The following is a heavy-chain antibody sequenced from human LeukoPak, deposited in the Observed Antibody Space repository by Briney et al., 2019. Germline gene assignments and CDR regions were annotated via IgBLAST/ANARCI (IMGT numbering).Heavy chain of an antibody. J-gene: IGHJ4*02. Sequence: SVTVSCTASGGTFSKYAISWVRQAPGQGLEWMGRFIPILGIADYAQKFRGRVTMTADKTTSTAYMELSSLRSEDTAVFYCARDDFPSGPDWGQGTLVTVSS. D-gene: IGHD2-21*02. CDR3: ARDDFPSGPD. CDR1: GGTFSKYA. CDR2: FIPILGIA. V-gene: IGHV1-69*04.